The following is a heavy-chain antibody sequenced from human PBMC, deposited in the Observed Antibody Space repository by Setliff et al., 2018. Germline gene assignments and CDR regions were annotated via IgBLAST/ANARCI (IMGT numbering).Heavy chain of an antibody. CDR3: ARGGVAAAGRKGVFEY. Sequence: GASVTVPCKASGYPFTNYGITWLRQAPGQGLEWMGTINTGGGSASLVDQFQGRVTMTRDTSTSTIYLELNSLTSDDTAVYYCARGGVAAAGRKGVFEYWGQGTLVTVSS. V-gene: IGHV1-46*01. CDR2: INTGGGSA. CDR1: GYPFTNYG. J-gene: IGHJ4*02. D-gene: IGHD6-13*01.